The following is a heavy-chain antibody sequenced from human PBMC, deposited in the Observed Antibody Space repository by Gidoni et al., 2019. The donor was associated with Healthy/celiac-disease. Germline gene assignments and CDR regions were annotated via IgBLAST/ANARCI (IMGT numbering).Heavy chain of an antibody. Sequence: QVQLVQSGAEGKKPGASVKVSCKAAGYTFTSYDINWVRQATGQGLEWMGWMNPNSGNTGYAQKFQGRVTMTRNTSISTAYMELSSLRSEDTAVYYCARGGPGWYSGYDLVTFGLDYWGQGTLVTVSS. CDR2: MNPNSGNT. V-gene: IGHV1-8*01. D-gene: IGHD5-12*01. CDR1: GYTFTSYD. CDR3: ARGGPGWYSGYDLVTFGLDY. J-gene: IGHJ4*02.